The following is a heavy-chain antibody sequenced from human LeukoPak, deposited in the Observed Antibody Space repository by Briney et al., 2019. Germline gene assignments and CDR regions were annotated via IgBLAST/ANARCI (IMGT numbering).Heavy chain of an antibody. CDR3: ATRGRLTNWFDP. CDR2: INHSGST. J-gene: IGHJ5*02. V-gene: IGHV4-34*01. CDR1: GGSFSGYY. Sequence: SETLSLTCAVSGGSFSGYYWTWIRQPPGKGLEWIGEINHSGSTNYSPSLKSRVTISIDTSKNRFSLKLSSVTAADTAVYYCATRGRLTNWFDPWGQGTLITVSS.